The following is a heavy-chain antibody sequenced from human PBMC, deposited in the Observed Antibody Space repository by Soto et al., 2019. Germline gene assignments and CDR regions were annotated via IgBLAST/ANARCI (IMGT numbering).Heavy chain of an antibody. CDR3: ARRFTDSSVYYYFDY. V-gene: IGHV1-69*01. Sequence: QVQLVQSGAEVKKPGSSVKVSCKASGGTFSSYAISWVRQAPGQGLEWMGGIIPIFGTANYAQKFQGRVTITADESTSTAYMELSSRRSEDKAVYYCARRFTDSSVYYYFDYWGQGTLVTVSS. CDR2: IIPIFGTA. CDR1: GGTFSSYA. J-gene: IGHJ4*02. D-gene: IGHD3-22*01.